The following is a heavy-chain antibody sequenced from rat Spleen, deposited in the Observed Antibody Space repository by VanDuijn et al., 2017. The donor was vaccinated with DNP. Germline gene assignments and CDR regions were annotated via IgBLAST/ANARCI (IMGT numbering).Heavy chain of an antibody. CDR2: ISYSGST. Sequence: EVQLQESGPGLVKPSQSLSLTCSVTGYSITSNYWAWIRKFPGNKMEWMGYISYSGSTSYNPSLKSRISITRDTSKNQFFLQLNPVTTEDTATYYCARWNYGYWYFDFWGPGTMVTVSS. CDR3: ARWNYGYWYFDF. CDR1: GYSITSNY. J-gene: IGHJ1*01. D-gene: IGHD1-3*01. V-gene: IGHV3-1*01.